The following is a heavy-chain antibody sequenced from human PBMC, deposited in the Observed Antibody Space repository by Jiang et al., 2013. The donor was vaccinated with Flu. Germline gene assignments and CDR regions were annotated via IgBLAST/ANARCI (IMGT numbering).Heavy chain of an antibody. V-gene: IGHV4-39*01. CDR1: GGSISSSSYY. J-gene: IGHJ4*02. CDR2: IYYSGST. Sequence: GPGLVKPSETLSLTCTVSGGSISSSSYYWGWIRQPPGKGLEWIGSIYYSGSTYYNPSLKSRVTISVDTSKNQFSLKLSSVTAADTAVYYCARHRGATVVTPIYYWGQGTLVTVSS. D-gene: IGHD4-23*01. CDR3: ARHRGATVVTPIYY.